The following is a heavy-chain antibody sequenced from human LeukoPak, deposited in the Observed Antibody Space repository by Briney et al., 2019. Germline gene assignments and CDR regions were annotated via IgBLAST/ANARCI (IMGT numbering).Heavy chain of an antibody. CDR1: GCSISSYY. V-gene: IGHV4-34*01. CDR2: INHSGST. CDR3: ARARVRGVNRHAFDI. D-gene: IGHD3-10*01. Sequence: PSETLSLTCTVSGCSISSYYWSWLRQPPGKGLEWIGEINHSGSTNYNPSLKSRVTISVDTSKNQFSLKLSSVTAADTAVYYCARARVRGVNRHAFDIWGQGTMVTVSS. J-gene: IGHJ3*02.